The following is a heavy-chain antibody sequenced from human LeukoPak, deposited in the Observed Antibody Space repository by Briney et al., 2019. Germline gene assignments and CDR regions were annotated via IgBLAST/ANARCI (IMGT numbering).Heavy chain of an antibody. CDR1: GFTFSSKY. CDR2: IYSGGST. Sequence: GGSLRLSCAASGFTFSSKYMSWVRQAPGKGLEWVSVIYSGGSTYYPDSVKGRFTISRDNSKNTVYVQMNSLRAEDTAVYYCARESSGWLQLFDYWGQGTLVTVSS. D-gene: IGHD5-24*01. J-gene: IGHJ4*02. CDR3: ARESSGWLQLFDY. V-gene: IGHV3-66*01.